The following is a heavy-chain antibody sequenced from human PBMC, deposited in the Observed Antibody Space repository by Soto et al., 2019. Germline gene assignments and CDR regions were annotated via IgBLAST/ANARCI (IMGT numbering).Heavy chain of an antibody. CDR3: ARGWVD. V-gene: IGHV4-34*01. CDR1: GGSFNGFD. Sequence: LETLCLTCAVFGGSFNGFDWSWIRQPPGKGLECIGEIDLYGSTNYNPSLKSRVTISVDTSKSQFSLRLSSVTAADTAVYYCARGWVDWGQGTLVTVSS. D-gene: IGHD7-27*01. CDR2: IDLYGST. J-gene: IGHJ4*02.